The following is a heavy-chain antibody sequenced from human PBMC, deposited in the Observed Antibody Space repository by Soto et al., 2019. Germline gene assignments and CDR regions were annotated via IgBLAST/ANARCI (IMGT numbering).Heavy chain of an antibody. CDR3: ARGSGVRTAVFDY. J-gene: IGHJ4*02. D-gene: IGHD2-21*02. CDR1: GYTLTNNY. Sequence: QVQLMQSGAELKKPGASVKVSCKASGYTLTNNYLHWVRQAPGQGLEWMTMINPRDGSTTSAQRLEGRGTVSRDASASFVYWELTRLRFGDAAVYYCARGSGVRTAVFDYWGQGTLVSVSS. CDR2: INPRDGST. V-gene: IGHV1-46*04.